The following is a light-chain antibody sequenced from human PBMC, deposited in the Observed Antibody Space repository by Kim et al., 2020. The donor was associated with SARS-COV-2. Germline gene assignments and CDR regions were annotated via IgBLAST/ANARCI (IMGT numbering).Light chain of an antibody. J-gene: IGLJ3*02. CDR3: QTWDSRLV. Sequence: YELTQPPSVSVSPGQTASITCSGHELGKTYVAWYQQKAGQSPVVVIYQDSKRPSGVPERFSGSNSGNTATLTISETQSMDEADYFCQTWDSRLVFGGGT. V-gene: IGLV3-1*01. CDR2: QDS. CDR1: ELGKTY.